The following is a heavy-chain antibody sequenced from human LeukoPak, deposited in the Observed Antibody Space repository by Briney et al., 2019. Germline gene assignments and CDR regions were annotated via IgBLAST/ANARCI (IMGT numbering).Heavy chain of an antibody. CDR1: GFTLSSYE. D-gene: IGHD3-22*01. CDR2: ISGSGGST. CDR3: AKISGYVSPN. Sequence: TGGSLRLSCAASGFTLSSYEMKWVRQAPGKGLEWVSDISGSGGSTYYADSVKGRFTISRDNSKNTLYLQMNSLRVEDTGVYYCAKISGYVSPNWGQGTLVTVSS. J-gene: IGHJ4*02. V-gene: IGHV3-23*01.